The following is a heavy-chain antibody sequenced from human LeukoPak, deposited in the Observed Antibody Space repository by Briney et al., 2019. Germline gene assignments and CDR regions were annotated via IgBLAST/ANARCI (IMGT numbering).Heavy chain of an antibody. CDR3: ARDGVGAADY. CDR1: GGSISSFY. Sequence: SETLSLTCTVSGGSISSFYWSWIRQPPGKGPEWIGYIYSSGSTNYNPSLKSRVTISVDTSKNQFSLKLISVTAADTAVYYCARDGVGAADYWGQGTLVTVSS. D-gene: IGHD2-15*01. J-gene: IGHJ4*02. V-gene: IGHV4-59*01. CDR2: IYSSGST.